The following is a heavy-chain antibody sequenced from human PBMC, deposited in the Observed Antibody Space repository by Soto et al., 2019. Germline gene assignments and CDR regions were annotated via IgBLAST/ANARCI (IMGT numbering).Heavy chain of an antibody. CDR2: IYYSGST. V-gene: IGHV4-59*08. Sequence: SETLSLTCTVSGGSISSYYWSWIRQPPGKGLEWIGYIYYSGSTNYNPSLKSRVTISVDTSKNQFSLKLSSVTAADTAVYYCASGGVSGSYPFDYWGQGTLVTVSS. D-gene: IGHD1-26*01. J-gene: IGHJ4*02. CDR1: GGSISSYY. CDR3: ASGGVSGSYPFDY.